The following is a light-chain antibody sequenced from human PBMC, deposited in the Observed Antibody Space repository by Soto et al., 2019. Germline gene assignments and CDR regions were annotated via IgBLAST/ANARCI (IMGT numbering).Light chain of an antibody. CDR3: YQYNDWPRT. J-gene: IGKJ3*01. CDR1: QSVSSN. V-gene: IGKV3-15*01. Sequence: EIVMTQSPATLSVSPGERATLSCRASQSVSSNLAWFQQKPGQAPILLISSASTTATGIPARFSGSGSGTDFTLTISSLQSEDFAVYYCYQYNDWPRTFGPGTKGDIK. CDR2: SAS.